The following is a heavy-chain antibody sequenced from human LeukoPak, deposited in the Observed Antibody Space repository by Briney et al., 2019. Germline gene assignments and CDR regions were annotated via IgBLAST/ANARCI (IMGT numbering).Heavy chain of an antibody. CDR1: GFTFSSYW. Sequence: GGSQRLSCAASGFTFSSYWMSWVRQAPGKGLEWVANIKQDGSEKYYVDSVKGRFTISRDNAKNSLYLQMNSLRAEDTAVYYCARSGIYYYYYYMDVWGKGTTVTVSS. J-gene: IGHJ6*03. V-gene: IGHV3-7*01. CDR2: IKQDGSEK. D-gene: IGHD6-13*01. CDR3: ARSGIYYYYYYMDV.